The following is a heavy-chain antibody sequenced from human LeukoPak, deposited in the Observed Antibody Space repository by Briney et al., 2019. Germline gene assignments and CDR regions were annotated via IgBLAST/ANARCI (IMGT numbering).Heavy chain of an antibody. CDR1: GFTLDDYA. J-gene: IGHJ4*02. V-gene: IGHV3-9*01. Sequence: GGSLRRSCAASGFTLDDYAMHWVRQAPGKGLEWVSGISWNSGSIGYADSVKGRFTISRDNAKNFLYLQMNSLRAEDTALYYCAKAPSGIAVAGYFDYWGQGTLVTVSS. D-gene: IGHD6-19*01. CDR2: ISWNSGSI. CDR3: AKAPSGIAVAGYFDY.